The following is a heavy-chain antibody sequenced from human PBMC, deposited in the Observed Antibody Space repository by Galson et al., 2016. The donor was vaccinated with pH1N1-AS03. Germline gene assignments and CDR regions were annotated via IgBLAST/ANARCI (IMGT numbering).Heavy chain of an antibody. CDR1: GFIFNNHW. CDR3: TRRNPNPNFAIWYQHDYGMDV. Sequence: SLRLSCAASGFIFNNHWMRWVRQPPGKGLEWVSRISNDGRNVRYADFVKGRFAVSRDNAKNTVFLQMNSLRADDTAVYFCTRRNPNPNFAIWYQHDYGMDVWGQGTTVTVSS. D-gene: IGHD2-2*01. J-gene: IGHJ6*02. V-gene: IGHV3-74*01. CDR2: ISNDGRNV.